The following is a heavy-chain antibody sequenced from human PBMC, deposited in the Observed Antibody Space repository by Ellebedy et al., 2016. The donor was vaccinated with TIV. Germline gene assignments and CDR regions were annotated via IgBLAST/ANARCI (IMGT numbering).Heavy chain of an antibody. D-gene: IGHD3-9*01. CDR1: GYIFTTYD. CDR3: ARSTFDWSSDY. Sequence: AASVKVSCKASGYIFTTYDINWVRQATGQGRDWMGWMNPNSTNTGYAQKFQCRVTVARNTSISTAYMELSSLRSEDTAVYYCARSTFDWSSDYWGQGTLVTVSS. CDR2: MNPNSTNT. V-gene: IGHV1-8*01. J-gene: IGHJ4*02.